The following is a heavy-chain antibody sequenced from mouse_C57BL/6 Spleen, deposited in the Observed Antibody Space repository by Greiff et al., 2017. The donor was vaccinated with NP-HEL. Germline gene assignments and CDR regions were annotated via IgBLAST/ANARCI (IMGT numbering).Heavy chain of an antibody. V-gene: IGHV1-74*01. D-gene: IGHD1-1*01. CDR3: AMEAVVASFDY. CDR1: GYTFTSYW. CDR2: IHPSDSDT. Sequence: QVQLKQPGAELVKPGASVKVSCKASGYTFTSYWMHWVKQRPGQGLEWIGRIHPSDSDTNYNQKFKGKATLTVDKSSSTAYMQLSSLTSEDSAVYYCAMEAVVASFDYWGQGTTLTVSS. J-gene: IGHJ2*01.